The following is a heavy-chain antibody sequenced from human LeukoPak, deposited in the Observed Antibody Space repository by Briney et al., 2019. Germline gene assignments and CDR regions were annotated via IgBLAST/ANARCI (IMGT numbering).Heavy chain of an antibody. CDR2: ISGYNGNT. Sequence: GASVKVCCKASGYTFTSYGISWVRQAPGQGLEWMGWISGYNGNTKYAQKLQGRGTMTTDTSTTTAYMELRSLRSDDTAVYYCARDGRHRYYYDSSGFYGSWFDPWGQGTLVTVSS. D-gene: IGHD3-22*01. V-gene: IGHV1-18*01. CDR1: GYTFTSYG. CDR3: ARDGRHRYYYDSSGFYGSWFDP. J-gene: IGHJ5*02.